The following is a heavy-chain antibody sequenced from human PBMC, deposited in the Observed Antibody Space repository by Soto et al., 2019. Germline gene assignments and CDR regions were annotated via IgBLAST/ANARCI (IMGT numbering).Heavy chain of an antibody. CDR2: INPNSGNT. CDR3: ARGTIFGVVIRKFDP. Sequence: GASVKVSCKASGYTFTGYYMHWVRQAPGQGLEWMGWINPNSGNTGYAQKFQGRVTMTRNTSISTAYMELSSLRSEDTAVYYCARGTIFGVVIRKFDPWGQGTLVTVSS. V-gene: IGHV1-8*02. J-gene: IGHJ5*02. CDR1: GYTFTGYY. D-gene: IGHD3-3*01.